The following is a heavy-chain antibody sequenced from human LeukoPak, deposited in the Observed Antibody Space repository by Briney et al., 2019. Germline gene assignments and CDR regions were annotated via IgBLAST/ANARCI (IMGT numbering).Heavy chain of an antibody. J-gene: IGHJ4*02. CDR2: INPSGGST. V-gene: IGHV1-46*01. CDR3: ARAYYHDSSDYYFPLDY. CDR1: GYTFTSYY. D-gene: IGHD3-22*01. Sequence: GASVKVSCKASGYTFTSYYMRWVRQAPGQGLEWMGIINPSGGSTTYAQKFQGRVTMTRDTSTSTVYMELSSLRSEDTAVYYCARAYYHDSSDYYFPLDYWGQGTLVTVSS.